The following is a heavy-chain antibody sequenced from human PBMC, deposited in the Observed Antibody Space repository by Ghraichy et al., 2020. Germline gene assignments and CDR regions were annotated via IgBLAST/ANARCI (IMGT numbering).Heavy chain of an antibody. D-gene: IGHD1-26*01. CDR3: ARDWDGRDDCFDP. Sequence: ASVKVSCKASGYTFTSYGISWVRQAPGQGLEWMGWTSAYNDDPNYAQKFRGRVTMTTDTSTNTAYMELRSLRSDDTAVYYCARDWDGRDDCFDPWGQGTRVTVSS. CDR2: TSAYNDDP. J-gene: IGHJ5*02. V-gene: IGHV1-18*04. CDR1: GYTFTSYG.